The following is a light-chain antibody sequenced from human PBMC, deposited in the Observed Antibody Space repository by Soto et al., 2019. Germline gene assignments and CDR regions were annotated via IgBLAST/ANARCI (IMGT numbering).Light chain of an antibody. Sequence: QSVLTQSPSASASLGASVKLTCTLSSGHSSYAIAWHQQQPEKGPRYLMKVNSDGSHSKGDGIPDRFSGSSSGAERYLTISSLQSEDEADYYCQTWGTGIRVFGGGTQLTV. CDR2: VNSDGSH. J-gene: IGLJ3*02. V-gene: IGLV4-69*01. CDR3: QTWGTGIRV. CDR1: SGHSSYA.